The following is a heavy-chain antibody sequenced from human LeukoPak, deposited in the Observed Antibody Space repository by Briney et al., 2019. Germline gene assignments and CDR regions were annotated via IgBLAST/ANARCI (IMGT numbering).Heavy chain of an antibody. V-gene: IGHV3-11*04. D-gene: IGHD2-8*01. Sequence: GGSLRLSCVVSGLTFRDAWLTWIRQAPGKGLEWLAHISSTGSTIFYADSVKGRFTISRDNAKNSLYLQLNSLSAEDTAVYYCAAGVALDYWGQGTLVTVSS. CDR2: ISSTGSTI. J-gene: IGHJ4*02. CDR3: AAGVALDY. CDR1: GLTFRDAW.